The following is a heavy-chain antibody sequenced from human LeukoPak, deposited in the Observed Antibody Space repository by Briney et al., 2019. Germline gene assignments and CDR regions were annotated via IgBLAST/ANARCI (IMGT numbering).Heavy chain of an antibody. CDR1: GLSLSDYP. CDR2: ITYDGAFDGGKA. CDR3: ARGDHEY. V-gene: IGHV3-30-3*01. Sequence: GGSLRLSCAASGLSLSDYPMHWVRQAPGKGLEWVTLITYDGAFDGGKAYYADSVKGRFTISKDKSKNTLYLQMNSLRADDTAVYYCARGDHEYWGQGTLVTVSS. J-gene: IGHJ4*02.